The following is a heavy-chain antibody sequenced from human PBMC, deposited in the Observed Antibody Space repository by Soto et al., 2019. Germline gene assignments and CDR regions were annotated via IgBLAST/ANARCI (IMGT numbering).Heavy chain of an antibody. CDR2: IYYSGST. Sequence: QVQLQESGPGLVKPSETLSLTCTVSGGSVSSGSYYWSWIRQPPGKGLEWIGYIYYSGSTNYNPSLKSRFTISVDTSKNQFSLKLSSVTAADTAVYYCASWGGAPPFDSWGQGTLVTVSS. V-gene: IGHV4-61*01. D-gene: IGHD1-26*01. CDR3: ASWGGAPPFDS. CDR1: GGSVSSGSYY. J-gene: IGHJ4*02.